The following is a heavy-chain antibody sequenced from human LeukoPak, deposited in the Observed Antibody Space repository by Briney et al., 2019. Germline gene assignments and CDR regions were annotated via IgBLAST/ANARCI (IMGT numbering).Heavy chain of an antibody. J-gene: IGHJ6*02. CDR2: MNPNSGNT. Sequence: ASVKASCTASRYTFTSSDINWVRQATGHGLEWMGWMNPNSGNTGYAQTFPRRVTMTRNTSISTAYRELSSLRSEDTAVYYCARTPTCGDYFGYYYGMDVWGQETTVTVSS. D-gene: IGHD4-17*01. CDR3: ARTPTCGDYFGYYYGMDV. V-gene: IGHV1-8*01. CDR1: RYTFTSSD.